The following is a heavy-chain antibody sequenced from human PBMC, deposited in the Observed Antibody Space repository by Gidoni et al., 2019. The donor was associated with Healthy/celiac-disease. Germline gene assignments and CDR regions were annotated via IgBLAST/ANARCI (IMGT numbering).Heavy chain of an antibody. V-gene: IGHV1-24*01. CDR1: GSTLPELS. Sequence: QVQLVQSGAEVKQPGASVTVSCKVSGSTLPELSMPWVRQAPGKGLEWMGGFDPEDGETIYAQKFQGRVTMTEDTSTDTAYMELSSLRSEDTAVYYCATDLPGDKSTLLDYWGQGTLVTVSS. CDR3: ATDLPGDKSTLLDY. CDR2: FDPEDGET. D-gene: IGHD1-26*01. J-gene: IGHJ4*02.